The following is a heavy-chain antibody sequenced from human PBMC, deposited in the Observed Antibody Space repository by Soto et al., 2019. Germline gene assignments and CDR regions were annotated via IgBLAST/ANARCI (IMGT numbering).Heavy chain of an antibody. D-gene: IGHD2-21*02. J-gene: IGHJ4*02. CDR1: GFSLSTTSVG. CDR3: VRRVTAFDY. CDR2: IYWDGER. V-gene: IGHV2-5*02. Sequence: QILLKESGPTLVKPTQTLTLTCTFSGFSLSTTSVGVGWIRQTPGKALDWLALIYWDGERRYIPFLKDRLTVTKDTSKTPVVLTLTHMYPVDTATYFSVRRVTAFDYLGQGPLLTVSS.